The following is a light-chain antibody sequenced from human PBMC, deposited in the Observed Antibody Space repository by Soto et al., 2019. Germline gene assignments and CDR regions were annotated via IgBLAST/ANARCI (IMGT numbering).Light chain of an antibody. Sequence: DIQMTQSPSSLSASVGDRVTITCQASQDIRKYLNWYQQKPGKAPILLIYDASHLETGVPSRFSGSVSGTDFTFTISSLQPEDIATYYCQQHDNLPITFGQGIRLDIK. J-gene: IGKJ5*01. CDR3: QQHDNLPIT. V-gene: IGKV1-33*01. CDR1: QDIRKY. CDR2: DAS.